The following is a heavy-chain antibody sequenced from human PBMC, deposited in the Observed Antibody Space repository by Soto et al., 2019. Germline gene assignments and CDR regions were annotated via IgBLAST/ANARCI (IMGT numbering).Heavy chain of an antibody. CDR3: ARGRYGDY. CDR2: ISAHYGNT. Sequence: QVHLVQSGAEVKKPGASVKVSCKGSGYTFTSYGITWVRQAPGQGLECMGWISAHYGNTNYAQKLQGRVTVTRDTSTSTAYMELRSLRSDDTAVYYCARGRYGDYWGQGALVTVSS. CDR1: GYTFTSYG. J-gene: IGHJ4*02. V-gene: IGHV1-18*01. D-gene: IGHD1-1*01.